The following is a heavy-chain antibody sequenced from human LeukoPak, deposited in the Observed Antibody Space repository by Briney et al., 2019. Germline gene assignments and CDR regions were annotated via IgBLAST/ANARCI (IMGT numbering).Heavy chain of an antibody. CDR2: IYYSGST. V-gene: IGHV4-59*01. Sequence: PSETLPLTCTVSGGSISSYYWSWIRQPPGKGLEWIGYIYYSGSTNYNPSLKSRVTISVDTSKNQFSLKLSSVTAADTAVYYCARSRFVVVPAAIVYYYYGMDVWGQGTTVTVSS. CDR1: GGSISSYY. D-gene: IGHD2-2*01. J-gene: IGHJ6*02. CDR3: ARSRFVVVPAAIVYYYYGMDV.